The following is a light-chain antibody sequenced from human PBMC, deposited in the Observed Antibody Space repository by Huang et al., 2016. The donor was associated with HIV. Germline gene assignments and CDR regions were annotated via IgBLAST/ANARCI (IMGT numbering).Light chain of an antibody. V-gene: IGKV3-20*01. CDR2: GAS. Sequence: EIVLTQSPGTLSLSPGERATLSCRASQSVSGTYLAWYQQKPGQAPRLLIYGASSRATGSPDRFSGSGSGTDFTLTISRLESEDFAVYYCQLYGSSAYTFGQGTKLEIK. CDR1: QSVSGTY. J-gene: IGKJ2*01. CDR3: QLYGSSAYT.